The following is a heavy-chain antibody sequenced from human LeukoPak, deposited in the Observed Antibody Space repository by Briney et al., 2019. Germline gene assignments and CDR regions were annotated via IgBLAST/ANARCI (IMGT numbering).Heavy chain of an antibody. CDR2: IIAVFGIV. V-gene: IGHV1-69*10. CDR1: GVTLSSYP. CDR3: ARVTVAGPGTFDI. D-gene: IGHD6-19*01. Sequence: SVKVSCKPSGVTLSSYPISWGRPAPGQGLVWMGGIIAVFGIVNYAQKFQGRVTITADKSTSTAYMELSSLRSEDTAVYYCARVTVAGPGTFDIWGQGTMVTVSS. J-gene: IGHJ3*02.